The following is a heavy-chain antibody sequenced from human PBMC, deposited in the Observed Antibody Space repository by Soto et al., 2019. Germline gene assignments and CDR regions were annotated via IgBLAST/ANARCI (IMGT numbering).Heavy chain of an antibody. CDR2: MNPNSGNT. D-gene: IGHD3-3*01. J-gene: IGHJ6*02. Sequence: GXSXKVSFMASGYTXTSYDIHLVRQATGQGLEWMGWMNPNSGNTGYAQKLQGRVTMTRNNSISTAYMDLRSLRSEDTAVYYCATSGLYDFWSGYYNYYYYYGMDVWGQGTTVTVS. CDR1: GYTXTSYD. CDR3: ATSGLYDFWSGYYNYYYYYGMDV. V-gene: IGHV1-8*01.